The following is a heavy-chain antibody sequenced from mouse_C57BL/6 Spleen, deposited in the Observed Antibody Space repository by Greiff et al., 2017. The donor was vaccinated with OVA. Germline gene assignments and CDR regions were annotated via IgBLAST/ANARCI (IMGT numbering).Heavy chain of an antibody. V-gene: IGHV2-9-1*01. CDR3: ARKGIPRWLLRGGAMDY. J-gene: IGHJ4*01. CDR2: IWTGGGT. Sequence: VKLMESGPGLVAPSQSLSITCTVSGFSLTSYAISWVRQPPGKGLEWLGVIWTGGGTNYNSALKSRLSISKDNSKSQVFLKMNSLQTDDTARYYCARKGIPRWLLRGGAMDYWGQGTSVTVSS. CDR1: GFSLTSYA. D-gene: IGHD2-3*01.